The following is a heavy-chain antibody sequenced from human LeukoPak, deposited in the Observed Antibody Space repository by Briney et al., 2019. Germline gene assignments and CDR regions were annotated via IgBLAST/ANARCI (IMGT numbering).Heavy chain of an antibody. D-gene: IGHD2-8*01. Sequence: GGSLRLSCAASEFIGTNYHMNWVRQAPGKGLEWVSNIFDDGTTYYADSVKGRFTISRDISKNTAYLQMNSLRVEDTAVYYCARDPNDGYAFLDYWGQGTVVTVSS. CDR1: EFIGTNYH. CDR3: ARDPNDGYAFLDY. J-gene: IGHJ4*02. V-gene: IGHV3-66*02. CDR2: IFDDGTT.